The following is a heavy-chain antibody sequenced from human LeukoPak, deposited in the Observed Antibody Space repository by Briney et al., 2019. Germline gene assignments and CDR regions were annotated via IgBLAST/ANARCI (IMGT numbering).Heavy chain of an antibody. CDR3: AREGAGTDDAFDI. D-gene: IGHD6-19*01. CDR1: GFTVSSNY. CDR2: IYSGGST. J-gene: IGHJ3*02. Sequence: PGGSLILSCAASGFTVSSNYMSWVRQAPGKGLEWVSVIYSGGSTYYADSVKGRFTISRDNSKNTLYLQMNSLRDEDTAVYYCAREGAGTDDAFDIWGQGTMVTISS. V-gene: IGHV3-66*01.